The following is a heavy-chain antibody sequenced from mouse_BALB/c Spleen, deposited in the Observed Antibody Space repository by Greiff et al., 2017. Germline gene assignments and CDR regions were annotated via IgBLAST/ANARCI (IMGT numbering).Heavy chain of an antibody. CDR2: ISYDGSN. J-gene: IGHJ4*01. CDR1: GYSITSGYY. CDR3: ARLGREYAMDY. V-gene: IGHV3-6*02. D-gene: IGHD4-1*01. Sequence: VQLQQSGPGLVKPSQSLSLTCSVTGYSITSGYYWNWIRQFPGNKLEWMGYISYDGSNNYNPSLKNRISITRDTSKNQFFLKLNSVTTEDTATYYCARLGREYAMDYWGQGTSVTVSS.